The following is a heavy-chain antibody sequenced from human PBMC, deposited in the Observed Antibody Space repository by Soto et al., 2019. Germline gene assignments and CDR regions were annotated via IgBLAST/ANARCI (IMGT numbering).Heavy chain of an antibody. V-gene: IGHV3-23*01. D-gene: IGHD3-3*01. Sequence: EVPLLDSGGGLVQPGGSLRLACAASGFTFSSYAMGWVRQAPGKGLEWVSSITASGGSTYYADSVKGRFTISRDNTKNRLYLELNSLRAEDTALYYCAKHFGGTQSHFNSWGQGTLVTVSS. CDR3: AKHFGGTQSHFNS. CDR2: ITASGGST. J-gene: IGHJ4*02. CDR1: GFTFSSYA.